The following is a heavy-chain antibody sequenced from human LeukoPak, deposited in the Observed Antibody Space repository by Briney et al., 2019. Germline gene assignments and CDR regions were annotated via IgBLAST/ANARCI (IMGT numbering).Heavy chain of an antibody. CDR3: ARWEMATTAEYFQH. J-gene: IGHJ1*01. CDR2: INHTGST. D-gene: IGHD5-24*01. Sequence: SETLSLTCAVYGGSFSGYYWSWIRQPPGKGLEWIGEINHTGSTNYNPSLKSRVTISVDTSKNRFSLKLSSVTAADTAVYYCARWEMATTAEYFQHWGQGTLVTVSS. V-gene: IGHV4-34*01. CDR1: GGSFSGYY.